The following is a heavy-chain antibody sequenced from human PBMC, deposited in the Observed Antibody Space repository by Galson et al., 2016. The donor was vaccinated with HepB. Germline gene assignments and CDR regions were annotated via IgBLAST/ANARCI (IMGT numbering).Heavy chain of an antibody. CDR1: GFFFGDYA. D-gene: IGHD4-17*01. V-gene: IGHV3-49*03. CDR3: TRVDDYGRLPDC. J-gene: IGHJ4*02. CDR2: IRTKAYGGTT. Sequence: SLRLSCAASGFFFGDYAMSWFRQAPGKGLEWIGFIRTKAYGGTTEDAASLKGRFSISRDDSKSIVYLQMNSLKNEDTAVYYCTRVDDYGRLPDCWGQGTLVTVSS.